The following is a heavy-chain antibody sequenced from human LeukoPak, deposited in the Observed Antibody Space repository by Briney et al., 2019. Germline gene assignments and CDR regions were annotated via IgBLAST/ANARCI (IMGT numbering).Heavy chain of an antibody. D-gene: IGHD3-16*01. J-gene: IGHJ4*02. CDR1: GGTFTSYA. V-gene: IGHV1-69*04. CDR3: ATQGPYPPPAGDPAFDYLWVTPRPFDY. CDR2: VIPLLNKP. Sequence: SVKVSCKTSGGTFTSYAINWVRQPLGQGLEWMGRVIPLLNKPNYSQNFQGRVSITADKPTNTIYMELSSLRSEDTAVYYCATQGPYPPPAGDPAFDYLWVTPRPFDYWGQGALVIVSS.